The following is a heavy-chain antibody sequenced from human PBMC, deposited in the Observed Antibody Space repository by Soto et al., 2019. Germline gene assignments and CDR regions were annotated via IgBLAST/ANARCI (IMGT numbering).Heavy chain of an antibody. D-gene: IGHD3-3*01. J-gene: IGHJ6*02. CDR2: ISAYNGNT. CDR1: GYTFTSYG. V-gene: IGHV1-18*04. Sequence: GASVKVSCKASGYTFTSYGISWVRQAPGQGLDWMGWISAYNGNTNYAQKLQGRVTMTTDTSTSTAYMELRSLRSDDTAVYYCARAYYDFWSGYFRQYYYYYGMDVWGQGTTVTVSS. CDR3: ARAYYDFWSGYFRQYYYYYGMDV.